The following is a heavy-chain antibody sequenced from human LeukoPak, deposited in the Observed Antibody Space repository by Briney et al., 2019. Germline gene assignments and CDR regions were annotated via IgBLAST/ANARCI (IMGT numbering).Heavy chain of an antibody. Sequence: GRSLRLSCAASGFTFSDYGMHWVRQAPGKGLEWVAIIWYDGSKKYYADSVKGRFTISRDNSKNTLYLQMNSLRAEDTAVYYCARWADYSSSFDYWGQGTLVTVSS. CDR3: ARWADYSSSFDY. D-gene: IGHD6-13*01. V-gene: IGHV3-33*01. J-gene: IGHJ4*02. CDR1: GFTFSDYG. CDR2: IWYDGSKK.